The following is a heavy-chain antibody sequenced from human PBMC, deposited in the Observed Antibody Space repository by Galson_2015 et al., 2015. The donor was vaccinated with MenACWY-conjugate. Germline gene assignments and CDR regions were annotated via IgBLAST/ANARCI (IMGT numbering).Heavy chain of an antibody. J-gene: IGHJ4*02. Sequence: SLRLSCAASGFTISSYAMHWVRQAPGKGLEWVAVTSYDGSKKYYADSVKGRFTISRDNSKNTLYLQMNSLRDEDTAVYFCARDPQGFNSSLYRSFDYWGQGTLVTVSS. CDR2: TSYDGSKK. CDR3: ARDPQGFNSSLYRSFDY. V-gene: IGHV3-30*04. D-gene: IGHD6-13*01. CDR1: GFTISSYA.